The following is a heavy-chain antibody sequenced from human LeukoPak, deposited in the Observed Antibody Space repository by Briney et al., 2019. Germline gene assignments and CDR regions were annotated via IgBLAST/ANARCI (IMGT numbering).Heavy chain of an antibody. CDR2: IYYSGST. CDR1: GGSISSSSYY. J-gene: IGHJ6*03. V-gene: IGHV4-39*01. CDR3: ARQAASGWYGLDYYMDV. Sequence: SETLSLTCTVSGGSISSSSYYWGWIRQPPGKGLERIGSIYYSGSTYYNPSLKSRVTISVDTSKNQFSLKLSSVTAADTAVYYCARQAASGWYGLDYYMDVWGKGTTVTISS. D-gene: IGHD6-19*01.